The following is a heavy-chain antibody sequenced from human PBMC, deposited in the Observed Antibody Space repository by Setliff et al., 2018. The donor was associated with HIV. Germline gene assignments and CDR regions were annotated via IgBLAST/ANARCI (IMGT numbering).Heavy chain of an antibody. CDR1: GGSFSGYY. CDR3: ARRKELVRSAFDI. D-gene: IGHD1-7*01. J-gene: IGHJ3*02. CDR2: INHSGST. V-gene: IGHV4-34*01. Sequence: SETLSLTCAVYGGSFSGYYWSWIRQPPGKGLEWIGEINHSGSTNYNSSLKSRVTLSVDTSKNQFSLNVTSVTAADTAVYYCARRKELVRSAFDIWGQGTMVTVSS.